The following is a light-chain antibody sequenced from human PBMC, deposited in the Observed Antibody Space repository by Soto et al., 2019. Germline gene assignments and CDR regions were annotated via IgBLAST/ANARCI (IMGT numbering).Light chain of an antibody. V-gene: IGLV2-11*01. J-gene: IGLJ1*01. Sequence: SALTHPRSVSWSPGQSVTISCTGPSSDIGGYNYVSWYQQHPGKVPKLMIYDVSKRPSGVPDRFSGSKSGNTASLTISGLQAEDEADYYCCSYAGSYTSGVFGTGTKVTVL. CDR2: DVS. CDR3: CSYAGSYTSGV. CDR1: SSDIGGYNY.